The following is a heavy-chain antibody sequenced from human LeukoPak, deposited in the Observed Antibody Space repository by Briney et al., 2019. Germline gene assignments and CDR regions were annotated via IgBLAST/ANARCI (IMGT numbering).Heavy chain of an antibody. CDR3: ARHFRYCSSTSCQWNAFDI. J-gene: IGHJ3*02. D-gene: IGHD2-2*01. CDR2: INHSGST. Sequence: SETLSLTRAVYGGSFSGYYWSWIRQPPGKGLEWIGEINHSGSTNYNPSLKSRVTISVDTSKNQFSLKLSSVTAADTAVYYCARHFRYCSSTSCQWNAFDIWGQGTMVTVSS. V-gene: IGHV4-34*01. CDR1: GGSFSGYY.